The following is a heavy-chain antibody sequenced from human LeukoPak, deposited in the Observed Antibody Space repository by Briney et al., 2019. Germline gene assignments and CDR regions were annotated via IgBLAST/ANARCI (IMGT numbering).Heavy chain of an antibody. D-gene: IGHD2-2*01. CDR3: ASLQGYCSSTSCYRGDY. CDR1: GFTFSDYY. Sequence: PGGSLRLSCAASGFTFSDYYMSWIRQAPGKGLEWVSYISSSSSYTNYAASVKGRFTISRDNAKKSLYLQMNSLRAEDTAVYYCASLQGYCSSTSCYRGDYWGQGTLVTVSS. V-gene: IGHV3-11*03. J-gene: IGHJ4*02. CDR2: ISSSSSYT.